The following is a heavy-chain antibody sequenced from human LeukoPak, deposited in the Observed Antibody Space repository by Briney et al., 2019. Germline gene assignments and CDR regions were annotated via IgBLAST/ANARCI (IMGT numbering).Heavy chain of an antibody. V-gene: IGHV3-48*01. CDR2: ISSSSSTI. CDR1: GFTFSSYD. CDR3: ARDSSYRSGGSCWVPWFDP. Sequence: GGSLRLSCAASGFTFSSYDMNWVRQAPGKGLEWVSYISSSSSTIYYADSVKGRFTISRDNAKNSLYLQMNSLRAEDTAVYYCARDSSYRSGGSCWVPWFDPWGQGTLVTVSS. D-gene: IGHD2-15*01. J-gene: IGHJ5*02.